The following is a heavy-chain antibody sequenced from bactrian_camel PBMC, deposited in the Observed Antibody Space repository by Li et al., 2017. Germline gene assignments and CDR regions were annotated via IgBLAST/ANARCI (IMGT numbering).Heavy chain of an antibody. J-gene: IGHJ7*01. CDR1: GFAFSTTD. V-gene: IGHV3S40*01. CDR2: ISADGGRI. Sequence: DVQLVESGGGLVPIGGSLRLSCAASGFAFSTTDMSWVRQVPGRGLRWVSDISADGGRIYYGNSFEGRYIISRDNAKNTVYLQMNSLKSEDTARYYCARENYGGMEYWGKGTQVTVS.